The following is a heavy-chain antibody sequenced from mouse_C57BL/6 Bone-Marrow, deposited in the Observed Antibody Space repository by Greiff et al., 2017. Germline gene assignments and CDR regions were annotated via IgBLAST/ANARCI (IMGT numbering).Heavy chain of an antibody. V-gene: IGHV6-3*01. D-gene: IGHD2-3*01. CDR1: GFTFSNYW. CDR3: TYGYYPIGAMDY. Sequence: EVQRVESGGGLVQPGGSMKLSCVASGFTFSNYWMNWVRQSPEKGLEWVAQIRLKSDNYATHYAESVKGRFTISRDDSKSSVYLQMNNLRAEDTGIYYCTYGYYPIGAMDYWGQGTSVTVSS. J-gene: IGHJ4*01. CDR2: IRLKSDNYAT.